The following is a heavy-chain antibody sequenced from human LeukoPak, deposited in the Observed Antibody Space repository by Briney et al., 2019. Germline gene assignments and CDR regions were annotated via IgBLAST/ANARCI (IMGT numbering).Heavy chain of an antibody. CDR2: ISSNGGST. CDR3: ARDSPYWGAFDI. V-gene: IGHV3-64*01. D-gene: IGHD7-27*01. Sequence: QPGGSLRLSCAASGFTFSSYAMHWVRQAPGKGLEYVSAISSNGGSTYYANSVKGRFTISRDNSKNTLYLQMGSLGAEDMAVYYCARDSPYWGAFDIWGQGTMVTVSS. CDR1: GFTFSSYA. J-gene: IGHJ3*02.